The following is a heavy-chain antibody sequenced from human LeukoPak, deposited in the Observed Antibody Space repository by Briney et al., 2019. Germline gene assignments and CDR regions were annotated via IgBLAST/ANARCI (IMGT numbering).Heavy chain of an antibody. CDR2: IYYRSKWFY. V-gene: IGHV6-1*01. Sequence: SQTLSLTCAISGDSVSSNSASWNWVRQSPSRGLEWLGRIYYRSKWFYDYAIFVKSRITVNPGTSKSQFSLQLSSVTPEDTAVYYCAKRSADYFHYGMDVWGQGTTVTVSS. CDR1: GDSVSSNSAS. CDR3: AKRSADYFHYGMDV. J-gene: IGHJ6*02.